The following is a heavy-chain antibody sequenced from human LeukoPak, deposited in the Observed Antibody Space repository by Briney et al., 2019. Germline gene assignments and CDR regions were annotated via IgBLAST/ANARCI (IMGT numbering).Heavy chain of an antibody. CDR2: MNPNSGNT. J-gene: IGHJ5*02. CDR3: ARGPTYYYDSSGHGGWFDP. Sequence: ASVEVSCKASGYTFTSYDINWVRQATGQGLEWMGWMNPNSGNTGYAQKFQGRVTMTRNTSISTAYMELSSLRSEDTAVYYCARGPTYYYDSSGHGGWFDPWGQGTLVTVSS. CDR1: GYTFTSYD. V-gene: IGHV1-8*01. D-gene: IGHD3-22*01.